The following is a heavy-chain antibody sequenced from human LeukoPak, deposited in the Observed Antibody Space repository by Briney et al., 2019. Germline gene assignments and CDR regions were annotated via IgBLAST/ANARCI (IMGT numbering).Heavy chain of an antibody. Sequence: SETLSLTCTVSGGSISSSSYYWGWIRQPPGKGLEWIGSIYCSGSTYYNPSLKSRVTISVDTSKNQFSLKLSSVTAADTAVYYCAREKLGTYYYYYYYMDVWGKGTTVTVSS. CDR3: AREKLGTYYYYYYYMDV. CDR2: IYCSGST. V-gene: IGHV4-39*07. D-gene: IGHD7-27*01. J-gene: IGHJ6*03. CDR1: GGSISSSSYY.